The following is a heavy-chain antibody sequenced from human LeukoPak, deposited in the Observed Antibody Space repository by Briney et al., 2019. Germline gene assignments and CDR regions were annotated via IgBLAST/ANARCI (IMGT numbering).Heavy chain of an antibody. CDR1: GVSFSGYY. Sequence: SETLSLTCAVYGVSFSGYYWSWIRQPPGKGLEWIGEINHSGSTNYNPSLKSRVTISVDTSKNQFSLKLSSVTAADTAVYYCARGRTYYYDSSGYRYFDYWGQGTLVTVSS. CDR3: ARGRTYYYDSSGYRYFDY. CDR2: INHSGST. J-gene: IGHJ4*02. D-gene: IGHD3-22*01. V-gene: IGHV4-34*01.